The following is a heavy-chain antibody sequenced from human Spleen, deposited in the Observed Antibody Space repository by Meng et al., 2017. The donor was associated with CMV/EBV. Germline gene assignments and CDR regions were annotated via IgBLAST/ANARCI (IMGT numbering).Heavy chain of an antibody. D-gene: IGHD1-26*01. J-gene: IGHJ4*02. V-gene: IGHV3-15*01. CDR2: IKSKTDGGTT. CDR1: GFTFSNCG. CDR3: TTAIVGATTFDY. Sequence: GESLKISCAVSGFTFSNCGMHWVRQAPGKGLEWVGRIKSKTDGGTTDYAAPVKGRFTISRDDSKNTLYLQMNSLKTEDTAVYYCTTAIVGATTFDYWGQGTLVTVSS.